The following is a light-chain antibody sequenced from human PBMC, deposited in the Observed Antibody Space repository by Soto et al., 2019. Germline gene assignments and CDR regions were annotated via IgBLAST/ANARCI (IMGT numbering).Light chain of an antibody. CDR1: SSDIGAYNW. J-gene: IGLJ1*01. Sequence: QSALTQPASVTGSPGQSLAISRPGTSSDIGAYNWVSSYQQHPGKAPKLMIYDVSYRPSGVSNRFSCSISGNTASLTISGLQAEDEAVYYCSSYTRSDTYVFGSGTKVTVL. V-gene: IGLV2-14*03. CDR2: DVS. CDR3: SSYTRSDTYV.